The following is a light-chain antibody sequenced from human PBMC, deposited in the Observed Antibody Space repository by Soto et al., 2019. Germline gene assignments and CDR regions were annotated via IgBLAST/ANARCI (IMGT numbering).Light chain of an antibody. Sequence: QSVLTQPPSASGTSGQRVTISCSGSSSNIGGNAVNWYQQLPGTTPKLLIYSNNQRPSGVPDRFSGSKSGTSASLAISGLQSEDEADDYCAAWDDSRSGYVFGTGTELTVL. CDR3: AAWDDSRSGYV. V-gene: IGLV1-44*01. CDR1: SSNIGGNA. J-gene: IGLJ1*01. CDR2: SNN.